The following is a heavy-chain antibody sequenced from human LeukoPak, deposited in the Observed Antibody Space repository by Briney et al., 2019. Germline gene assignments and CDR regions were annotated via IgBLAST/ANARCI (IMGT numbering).Heavy chain of an antibody. J-gene: IGHJ4*02. V-gene: IGHV1-46*01. CDR2: INPSGGST. Sequence: ASVKVSCKASGYTFTSYYMHWVRQAPGQGLEWMGIINPSGGSTSYAQKSQGRVTMTRDTSTSTVYMELSSLRSEDTAVYYCARDTKNCGGDCSPGYFDYWGQGTLVTVSS. D-gene: IGHD2-21*02. CDR1: GYTFTSYY. CDR3: ARDTKNCGGDCSPGYFDY.